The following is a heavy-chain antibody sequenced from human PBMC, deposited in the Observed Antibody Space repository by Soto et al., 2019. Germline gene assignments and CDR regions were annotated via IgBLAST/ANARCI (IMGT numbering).Heavy chain of an antibody. V-gene: IGHV1-69*13. Sequence: ASVKVSCKASGGTFSSYAISWVRQAPGQGLEWMGGIIPIFGTANYAQKFQGRVTITADESTSTAYMELSSLRSEDTAVYYCASAESRDSSGQGARLEAAFDIWGQGTMVTVSS. CDR2: IIPIFGTA. CDR3: ASAESRDSSGQGARLEAAFDI. J-gene: IGHJ3*02. CDR1: GGTFSSYA. D-gene: IGHD3-22*01.